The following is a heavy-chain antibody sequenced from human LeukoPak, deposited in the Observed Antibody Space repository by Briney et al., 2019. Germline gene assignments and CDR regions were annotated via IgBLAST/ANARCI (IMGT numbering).Heavy chain of an antibody. J-gene: IGHJ4*02. D-gene: IGHD6-13*01. CDR2: MSWNSGSI. Sequence: GGSLRLSCAASGFTFDDYAMHWVRHAPGKGLEWVSDMSWNSGSIIYADSVKGRFTISRDNAKNSLYLQMNSLRAEDTALYYCAKDSAAAAGPTNTFDYWGQGTLVTVSS. V-gene: IGHV3-9*01. CDR1: GFTFDDYA. CDR3: AKDSAAAAGPTNTFDY.